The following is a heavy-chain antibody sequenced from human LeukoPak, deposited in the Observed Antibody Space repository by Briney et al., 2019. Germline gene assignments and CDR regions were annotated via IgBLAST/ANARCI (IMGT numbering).Heavy chain of an antibody. CDR2: IRYDGSNK. Sequence: GGSLRLSCAASGFTFSSYGMHWVRQAPGRGLEWVAFIRYDGSNKYYADSVKGRFTISRDNSKNTLYLQMNSLRAEDTAVYYCARVGYTGTWYSSPPFDYWGQGTLVTVSS. J-gene: IGHJ4*02. D-gene: IGHD6-13*01. CDR1: GFTFSSYG. CDR3: ARVGYTGTWYSSPPFDY. V-gene: IGHV3-30*02.